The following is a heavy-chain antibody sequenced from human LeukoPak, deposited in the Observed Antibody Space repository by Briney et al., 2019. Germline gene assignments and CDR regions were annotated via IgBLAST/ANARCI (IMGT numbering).Heavy chain of an antibody. J-gene: IGHJ4*02. V-gene: IGHV1-69*04. CDR2: IIPILGIA. CDR1: GGTFSSYA. D-gene: IGHD1-26*01. CDR3: ALVYSGSSLFDY. Sequence: SVKVSCKASGGTFSSYAISWVRQAPGQGLEWMGRIIPILGIANYAQKFQGRVTITADKSTSTAYMELSSLRSEDTAVYYCALVYSGSSLFDYWGQGTLVTVSS.